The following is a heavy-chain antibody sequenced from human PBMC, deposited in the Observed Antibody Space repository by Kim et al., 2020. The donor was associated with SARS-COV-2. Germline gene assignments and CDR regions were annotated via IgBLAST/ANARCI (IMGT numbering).Heavy chain of an antibody. Sequence: PPLKGRVTISVDTSKNQFSLKLSSVTAADTAVYYCARHKKDIVASNAFDIWGQGTMVTVSS. V-gene: IGHV4-39*01. J-gene: IGHJ3*02. CDR3: ARHKKDIVASNAFDI. D-gene: IGHD5-12*01.